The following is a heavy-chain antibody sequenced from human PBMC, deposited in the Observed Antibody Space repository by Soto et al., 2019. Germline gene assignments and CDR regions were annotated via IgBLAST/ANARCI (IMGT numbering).Heavy chain of an antibody. Sequence: SVKVSCKASGGTFSSYAISWVRQAPGQGLEWMGGIIPIFGTANYAQKFQGRVTITADESTSTAYMELSSLRSEDTAVYYCARDLAAAGPDAFDIWGQGTMVTVSS. J-gene: IGHJ3*02. D-gene: IGHD6-13*01. CDR2: IIPIFGTA. V-gene: IGHV1-69*13. CDR3: ARDLAAAGPDAFDI. CDR1: GGTFSSYA.